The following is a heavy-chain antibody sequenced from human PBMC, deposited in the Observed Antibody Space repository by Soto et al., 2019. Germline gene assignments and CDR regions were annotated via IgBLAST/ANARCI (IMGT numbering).Heavy chain of an antibody. CDR1: GFTFSDYY. J-gene: IGHJ4*02. CDR3: ARVAVITAAGTSDY. D-gene: IGHD6-13*01. Sequence: PGGSLRLSCAASGFTFSDYYMSWIRQVPGKGLEWVAYISGTSDSIPYADSVKGRFTISRDNAKNSLYLQMNSLRAEDTAVYYCARVAVITAAGTSDYWGQGTLVTVS. V-gene: IGHV3-11*06. CDR2: ISGTSDSI.